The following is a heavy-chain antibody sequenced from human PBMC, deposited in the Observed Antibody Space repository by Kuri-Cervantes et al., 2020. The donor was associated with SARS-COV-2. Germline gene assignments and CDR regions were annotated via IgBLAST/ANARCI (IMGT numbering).Heavy chain of an antibody. V-gene: IGHV1-2*04. CDR2: INPNSGGT. CDR3: ARTTRFRRRVVISQGGAFEI. D-gene: IGHD3-3*01. CDR1: GYTFTGYD. Sequence: ASVKVSCKASGYTFTGYDMHWVRQAPGQGLEWMGWINPNSGGTNYAQKFQGWVTMTRDTSISTVYMELSRLRSDDTAVFYCARTTRFRRRVVISQGGAFEIWGQGTMVTVSS. J-gene: IGHJ3*02.